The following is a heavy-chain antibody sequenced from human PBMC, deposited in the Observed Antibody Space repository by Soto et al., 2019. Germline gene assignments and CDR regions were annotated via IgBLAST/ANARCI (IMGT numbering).Heavy chain of an antibody. V-gene: IGHV3-21*01. D-gene: IGHD2-2*01. Sequence: PGASLRVSCTVSGFDFNNYGINCVRQAPGKGLEWVSSISKSYYTYYSDSVKGRFAISRDNANSSVSLQMNTLRVEDTAVYYCAREDIIRIPAVSDFWGQGTLVTVSS. CDR1: GFDFNNYG. CDR2: ISKSYYT. J-gene: IGHJ4*02. CDR3: AREDIIRIPAVSDF.